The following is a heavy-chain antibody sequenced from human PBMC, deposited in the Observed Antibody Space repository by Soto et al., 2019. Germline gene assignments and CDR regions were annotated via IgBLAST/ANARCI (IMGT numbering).Heavy chain of an antibody. CDR3: ASNYCDGGSCYSGYYYNGMDV. D-gene: IGHD2-15*01. CDR1: GGSINSTIYY. CDR2: IYYSGGT. Sequence: SETLSLTCTVSGGSINSTIYYWSWVRQHPGKGLEWIGYIYYSGGTYLNPSLRSRVSISIDTSKNHFSLRLSSVTAADTAVYYCASNYCDGGSCYSGYYYNGMDVWGQGTTVTVSS. V-gene: IGHV4-31*03. J-gene: IGHJ6*02.